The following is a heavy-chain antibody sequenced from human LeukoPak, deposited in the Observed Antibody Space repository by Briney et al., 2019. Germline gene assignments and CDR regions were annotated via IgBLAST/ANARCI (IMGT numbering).Heavy chain of an antibody. Sequence: PGGSLRLSCAASGFTVSSNYMSWVRQAPGKGLEWVSVIYSGGSTYYADSVKGRFTISRDNSKNTLYLQMNSLRAGDTAVYYCAREGLGRYYFDYWGQGTLVTVSS. CDR2: IYSGGST. J-gene: IGHJ4*02. V-gene: IGHV3-66*01. D-gene: IGHD4-23*01. CDR1: GFTVSSNY. CDR3: AREGLGRYYFDY.